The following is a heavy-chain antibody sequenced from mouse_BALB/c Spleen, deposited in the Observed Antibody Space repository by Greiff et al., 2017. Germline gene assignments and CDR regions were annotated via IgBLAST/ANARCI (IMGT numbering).Heavy chain of an antibody. CDR1: GFTFSSYA. V-gene: IGHV5-6-5*01. CDR3: ARGSPFITTVVAPTDYAMDY. CDR2: ISSGGST. Sequence: EVQGVESGGGLVKPGGSLKLSCAASGFTFSSYAMSWVRQTPEKRLEWVASISSGGSTYYPDSVKGRFTISRDNARNILYLQMSSLRSEDTAMYYCARGSPFITTVVAPTDYAMDYWGQGTSVTVSS. J-gene: IGHJ4*01. D-gene: IGHD1-1*01.